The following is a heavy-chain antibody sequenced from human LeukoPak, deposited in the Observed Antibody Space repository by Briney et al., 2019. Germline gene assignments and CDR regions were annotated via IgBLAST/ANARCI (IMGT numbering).Heavy chain of an antibody. CDR2: IYSGGST. V-gene: IGHV3-66*01. D-gene: IGHD4-11*01. CDR1: GFTVSSNY. Sequence: GGSLRLSCAASGFTVSSNYMSWVRQAPGKGLEWVSVIYSGGSTYYADSVKGRFTISRDNSKNTLYLQMNSLRAEDSAEYYCAKSLLTTVTGTGRAFDIWGQGTMVTVSA. CDR3: AKSLLTTVTGTGRAFDI. J-gene: IGHJ3*02.